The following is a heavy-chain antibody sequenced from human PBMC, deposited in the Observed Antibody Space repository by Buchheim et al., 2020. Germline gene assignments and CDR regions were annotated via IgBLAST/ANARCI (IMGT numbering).Heavy chain of an antibody. Sequence: QVQLVQSGAEVKKPGASVKVSCKASGYTFTSYYMHWVRQAPGQGLEWMGIINPSDGSTSYAQKFQGRVTMTRDTSTSTVYMELSSLRSEDTAVYYCARGYLIVVVPAAIPLPLEWGQGTL. D-gene: IGHD2-2*01. V-gene: IGHV1-46*03. CDR3: ARGYLIVVVPAAIPLPLE. CDR1: GYTFTSYY. J-gene: IGHJ4*02. CDR2: INPSDGST.